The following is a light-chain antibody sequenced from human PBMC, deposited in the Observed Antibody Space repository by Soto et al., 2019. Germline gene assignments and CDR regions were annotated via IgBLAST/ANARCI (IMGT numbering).Light chain of an antibody. V-gene: IGKV1-8*01. Sequence: AIRMTQSPSSLSASTGDRVTITCRASQSISSYLAWYQQKPGKAPKLLIYAASTLQSGVPSRFSGSGSGTDFTLTISCLQSEDFATYYCQQYYSSPLTFGGGTKVEIK. CDR3: QQYYSSPLT. J-gene: IGKJ4*01. CDR2: AAS. CDR1: QSISSY.